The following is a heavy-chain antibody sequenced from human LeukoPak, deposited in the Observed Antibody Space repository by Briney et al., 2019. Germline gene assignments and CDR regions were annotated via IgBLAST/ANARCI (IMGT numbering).Heavy chain of an antibody. CDR1: GFTFSSYA. CDR3: ASTHCSGGSCYPYHFDY. D-gene: IGHD2-15*01. J-gene: IGHJ4*02. V-gene: IGHV3-23*01. CDR2: ISGSGGST. Sequence: GGSLRLSCAASGFTFSSYAMSWVRQAPGKGLEWVSAISGSGGSTYYADSVKGRFTISRDNSKNTLYLQMNSLRAEDTAVYYCASTHCSGGSCYPYHFDYWGQGTLVTVSS.